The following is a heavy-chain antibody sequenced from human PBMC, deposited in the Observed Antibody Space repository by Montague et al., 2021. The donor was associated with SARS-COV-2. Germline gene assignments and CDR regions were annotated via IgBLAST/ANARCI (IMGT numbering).Heavy chain of an antibody. V-gene: IGHV4-4*02. Sequence: SETLSLTCGVSGGSISDNNWWSWVRQSPETGLEWIGEISLGGHTDYNPSPKSRVTISLDKSKNQFSLTLTSVTAADTAVYYCARDIWEPEVRSRGWLDPWGQGILVTVSS. CDR3: ARDIWEPEVRSRGWLDP. CDR2: ISLGGHT. CDR1: GGSISDNNW. J-gene: IGHJ5*02. D-gene: IGHD1-26*01.